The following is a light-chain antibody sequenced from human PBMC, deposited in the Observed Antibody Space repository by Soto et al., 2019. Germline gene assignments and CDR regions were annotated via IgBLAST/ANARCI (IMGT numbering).Light chain of an antibody. CDR1: QSVSSSY. CDR2: GAS. Sequence: EIVLTQSPGTLSLSPGERATLSCRASQSVSSSYLAWYQQKPGQAPRLLIYGASSRATGIPDRFSGSGSGTDFTLTISRLEPEYFAVYYCQQYVSSPPTFGQGTRLEIK. V-gene: IGKV3-20*01. CDR3: QQYVSSPPT. J-gene: IGKJ5*01.